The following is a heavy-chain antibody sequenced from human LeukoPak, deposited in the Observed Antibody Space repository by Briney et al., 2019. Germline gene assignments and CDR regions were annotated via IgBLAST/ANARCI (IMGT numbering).Heavy chain of an antibody. J-gene: IGHJ6*03. CDR1: GFTFSSYS. CDR2: ISSSSSYI. D-gene: IGHD4-17*01. V-gene: IGHV3-21*01. CDR3: AREGTYGDYGIYYYYMDV. Sequence: PGGSLRLSCAASGFTFSSYSMNWVRQAPGKGLEWVSSISSSSSYIYYADSVKGRFTISRDNAKNSLYLQMNSLRAEDTAVDYCAREGTYGDYGIYYYYMDVWGKGTTVTVSS.